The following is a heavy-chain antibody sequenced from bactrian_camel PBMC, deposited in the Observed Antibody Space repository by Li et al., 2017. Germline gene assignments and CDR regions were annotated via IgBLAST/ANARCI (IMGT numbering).Heavy chain of an antibody. D-gene: IGHD6*01. CDR3: VTGRTWVAYARADFTY. CDR1: GVPFSSGY. J-gene: IGHJ6*01. Sequence: VQLVESGGGLVQPGESLTLSCATSGVPFSSGYMAWVRQAPGKGLEWVSAISPSGDITNYADSVKGQFTISRDNAKNTVYLQMNSLKPEDTAVYYCVTGRTWVAYARADFTYWGQGTQVTVS. V-gene: IGHV3S40*01. CDR2: ISPSGDIT.